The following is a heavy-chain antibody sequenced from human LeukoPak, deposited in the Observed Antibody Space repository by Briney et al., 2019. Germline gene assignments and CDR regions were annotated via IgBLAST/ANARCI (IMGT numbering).Heavy chain of an antibody. CDR2: IKQDGSEK. CDR1: GDSISSNYW. V-gene: IGHV3-7*04. J-gene: IGHJ4*02. Sequence: ETLSLTCAVSGDSISSNYWWTWVRQAPGKGLEWVANIKQDGSEKYYVDSVKGRFTISRDNAKNSLYLQMNSLRAEDTAVYYCVRGSGHTIDYWGQGTLVTVSS. D-gene: IGHD6-19*01. CDR3: VRGSGHTIDY.